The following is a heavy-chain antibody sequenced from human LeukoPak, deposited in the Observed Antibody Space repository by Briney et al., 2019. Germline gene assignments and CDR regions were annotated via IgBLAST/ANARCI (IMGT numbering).Heavy chain of an antibody. Sequence: PGGSLRLSCAASGFTFSSYSMNWVRQAPGKGLEWVSSISSSSSYIYYADSVKGRFTISRDNAKNSLYLQMNSLRAEDTAVYYCARDRSGYYVLKPYYFDYWGQGTLVSVSS. D-gene: IGHD3-22*01. V-gene: IGHV3-21*01. CDR1: GFTFSSYS. CDR2: ISSSSSYI. J-gene: IGHJ4*02. CDR3: ARDRSGYYVLKPYYFDY.